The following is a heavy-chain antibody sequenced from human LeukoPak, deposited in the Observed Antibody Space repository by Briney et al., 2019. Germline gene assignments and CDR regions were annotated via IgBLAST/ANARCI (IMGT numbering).Heavy chain of an antibody. J-gene: IGHJ3*02. CDR3: ARHGGETIVATILHAFDI. D-gene: IGHD5-12*01. V-gene: IGHV4-59*08. Sequence: SETLSLTCTVPGASTSSFSWSWIRQPPGKGLEWIGYIHYSGSTNYNSSLKSRVTISVDTSKNQFSLKLSSVTAADTAVYYCARHGGETIVATILHAFDIWGQGTMVTLSS. CDR2: IHYSGST. CDR1: GASTSSFS.